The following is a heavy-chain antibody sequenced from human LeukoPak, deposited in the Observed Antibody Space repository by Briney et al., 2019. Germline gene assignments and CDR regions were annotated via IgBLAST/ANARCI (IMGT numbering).Heavy chain of an antibody. CDR2: INTNTGNP. V-gene: IGHV7-4-1*02. CDR3: ARAGWQLFDY. CDR1: GYTFTSYA. Sequence: GGSVKVSCKASGYTFTSYAMNWVRQPPGQGREGMGWINTNTGNPTYAQGFTGRFVFSLDTSVSTAYLQISSLKAEDTAVYYCARAGWQLFDYWGQGTLVTVSS. J-gene: IGHJ4*02. D-gene: IGHD6-13*01.